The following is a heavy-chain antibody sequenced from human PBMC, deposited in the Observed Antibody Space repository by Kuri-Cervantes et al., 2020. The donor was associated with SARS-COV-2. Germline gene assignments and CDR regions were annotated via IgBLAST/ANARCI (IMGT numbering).Heavy chain of an antibody. CDR2: ISHDGRNK. Sequence: GGSLRLSCAASGFTFNNYGMHWVRQAPGKGLEWVAVISHDGRNKYYADSVKGRFTISRDNFKVTMYLQMSSLRPEDTAVYYCAKDRRRPITSTLQEIYYYGMDVWGQGTAVTVSS. D-gene: IGHD1-14*01. CDR1: GFTFNNYG. CDR3: AKDRRRPITSTLQEIYYYGMDV. V-gene: IGHV3-30*18. J-gene: IGHJ6*02.